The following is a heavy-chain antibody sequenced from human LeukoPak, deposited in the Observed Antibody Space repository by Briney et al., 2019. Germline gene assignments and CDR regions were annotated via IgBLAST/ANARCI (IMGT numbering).Heavy chain of an antibody. Sequence: SGPTLVNPTQTLTLTCTLSGFSLSTSVESVGWIREPPGKALEWLALIYWNEDKRYSASLKSRLTITKDTSKNQVVLTMTNMDPVDTATYYCAREGVSGGYFEYWGQGTLVTVSS. CDR3: AREGVSGGYFEY. CDR2: IYWNEDK. J-gene: IGHJ4*02. V-gene: IGHV2-5*01. D-gene: IGHD2-8*02. CDR1: GFSLSTSVES.